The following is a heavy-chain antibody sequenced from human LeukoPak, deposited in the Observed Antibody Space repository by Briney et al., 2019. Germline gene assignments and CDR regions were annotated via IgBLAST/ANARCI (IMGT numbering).Heavy chain of an antibody. Sequence: GGSLRLSCAASGFTFDDYAMHWVRQGPGKGLEWVSGISWNSGSIGYADSVKGRFTISRDNAKNSLFLQMNSLRAEDTAVYYCARDRITDFWSGYYTNYFDYWGQGTLVTVSS. D-gene: IGHD3-3*01. J-gene: IGHJ4*02. CDR3: ARDRITDFWSGYYTNYFDY. CDR1: GFTFDDYA. V-gene: IGHV3-9*01. CDR2: ISWNSGSI.